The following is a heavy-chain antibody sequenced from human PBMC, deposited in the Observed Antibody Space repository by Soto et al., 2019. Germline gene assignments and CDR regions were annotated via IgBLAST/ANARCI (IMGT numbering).Heavy chain of an antibody. CDR1: GGTFSSDA. D-gene: IGHD5-12*01. CDR2: ISPIFGTE. J-gene: IGHJ4*02. V-gene: IGHV1-69*13. Sequence: SVKVSCKDSGGTFSSDAISWVRQAPGQGLEWIGGISPIFGTENYAKKFQGRVTITADESTSTAYTELRSLISEDTAVYYCARDREMATMNYFDYSGQGTLATVSS. CDR3: ARDREMATMNYFDY.